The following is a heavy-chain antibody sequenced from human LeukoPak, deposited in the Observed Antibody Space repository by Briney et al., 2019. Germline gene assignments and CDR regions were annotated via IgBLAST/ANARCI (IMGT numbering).Heavy chain of an antibody. CDR3: ARQEVFGEMATPHAFDI. CDR1: GFTFSSYS. V-gene: IGHV3-21*01. CDR2: ISSSSSYI. D-gene: IGHD5-24*01. J-gene: IGHJ3*02. Sequence: GGSLRLSCAASGFTFSSYSMNWVRQAPGKGLEWVSSISSSSSYIYYVDSVKGRFTISRDNAKNSLYLQMNSLRAEDTAVHYCARQEVFGEMATPHAFDIWGQGTMVTVSS.